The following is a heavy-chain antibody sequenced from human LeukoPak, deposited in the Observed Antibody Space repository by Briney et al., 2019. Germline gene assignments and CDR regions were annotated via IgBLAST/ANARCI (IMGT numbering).Heavy chain of an antibody. CDR3: GGDLGGAGSYYYE. V-gene: IGHV4-38-2*02. CDR2: IYHTGTT. Sequence: PSKTLSLTCAVSGYSISSGYYWGWLGQPPGKGLEWIASIYHTGTTYYNPSLKSRVTISLDTTKNQFSLKLSSVAAADTAVYYCGGDLGGAGSYYYEWGQGTLVTVSS. J-gene: IGHJ4*02. D-gene: IGHD3-10*01. CDR1: GYSISSGYY.